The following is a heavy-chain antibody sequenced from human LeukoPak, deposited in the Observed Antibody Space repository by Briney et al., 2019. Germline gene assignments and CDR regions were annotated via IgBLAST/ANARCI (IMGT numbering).Heavy chain of an antibody. D-gene: IGHD6-6*01. Sequence: PSQTLSLTCAISGDTVSSNSAAWNWLTQSPSLGLEWLVRTYYRSKCYNDYAVSVKSRITINPDTSKNQFSLQLNSVTPEDTAVYYCVSQSGYSSSSLDYWGQGTLVTVSS. CDR1: GDTVSSNSAA. CDR3: VSQSGYSSSSLDY. V-gene: IGHV6-1*01. J-gene: IGHJ4*02. CDR2: TYYRSKCYN.